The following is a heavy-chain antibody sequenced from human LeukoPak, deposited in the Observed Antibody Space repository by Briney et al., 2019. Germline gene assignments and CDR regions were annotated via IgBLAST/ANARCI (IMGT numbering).Heavy chain of an antibody. Sequence: GGSLRLSCAASGFRFEDYAMHWVRQPPGKGLEWVSSISWDGGDIDYADSVKGRFTISRDNGERSLDLQMHSLRPEDTALYYCAKGRQATTSGLFDSWGQGTLVTVSS. J-gene: IGHJ4*02. CDR2: ISWDGGDI. D-gene: IGHD1-14*01. CDR3: AKGRQATTSGLFDS. V-gene: IGHV3-9*01. CDR1: GFRFEDYA.